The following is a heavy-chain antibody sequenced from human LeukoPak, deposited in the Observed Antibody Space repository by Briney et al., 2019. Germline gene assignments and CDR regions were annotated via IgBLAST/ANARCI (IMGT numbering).Heavy chain of an antibody. CDR3: ARTSGSSALDY. Sequence: ASVKVSCKASGYTFTSYYMHWVRQAPGQGLEWMGMINPSGGSTNYAQKFQGRVTMTRDTSTSTVYMELSSLRSEDMAVYYCARTSGSSALDYWGQGALVTVSS. V-gene: IGHV1-46*01. CDR1: GYTFTSYY. CDR2: INPSGGST. D-gene: IGHD1-26*01. J-gene: IGHJ4*02.